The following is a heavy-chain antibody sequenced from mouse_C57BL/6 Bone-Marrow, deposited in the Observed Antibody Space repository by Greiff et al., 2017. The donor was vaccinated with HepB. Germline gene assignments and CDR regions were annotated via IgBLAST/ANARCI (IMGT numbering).Heavy chain of an antibody. J-gene: IGHJ1*03. D-gene: IGHD1-1*01. CDR3: ARAPSYYYGSSYDWYFDV. CDR2: ISYDGSN. V-gene: IGHV3-6*01. Sequence: EVQLVESGPGLVKPSQSLSLTCSVTGYSITSGYYWNWIRQFPGNKLEWMGYISYDGSNNYNPSLKNRISITRDTSKNQFFLKLNSVTTEDTATYYCARAPSYYYGSSYDWYFDVWGTGTTVTVSS. CDR1: GYSITSGYY.